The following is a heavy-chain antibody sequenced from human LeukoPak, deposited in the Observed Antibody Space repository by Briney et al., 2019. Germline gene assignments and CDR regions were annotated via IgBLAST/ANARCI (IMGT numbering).Heavy chain of an antibody. CDR3: ARDLTTTFSFGAGPYGMDV. V-gene: IGHV4-31*03. CDR2: IYYSGTT. Sequence: SQTLSLTCTVSGGSISSGGYYWHWIRQHPGKGLEWIGYIYYSGTTYYNPSLKSRVTISVDTSKNQFSVKLSSVTAADTAVYYCARDLTTTFSFGAGPYGMDVWGQGTTVTVSS. J-gene: IGHJ6*02. D-gene: IGHD4-11*01. CDR1: GGSISSGGYY.